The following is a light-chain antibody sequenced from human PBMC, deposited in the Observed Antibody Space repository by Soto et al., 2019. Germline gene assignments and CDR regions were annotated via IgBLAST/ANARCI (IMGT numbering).Light chain of an antibody. CDR1: KNDIGVYDF. CDR2: EVV. CDR3: KSYAGSNTYV. J-gene: IGLJ1*01. Sequence: QSVLTQPPSASGSPGQSVTISCTGTKNDIGVYDFVSWYQHHPGKAPRLIIYEVVQRPSGVPDRFSGSKSGNTASLTASGLQAADEADYFCKSYAGSNTYVFGSGTEVTVL. V-gene: IGLV2-8*01.